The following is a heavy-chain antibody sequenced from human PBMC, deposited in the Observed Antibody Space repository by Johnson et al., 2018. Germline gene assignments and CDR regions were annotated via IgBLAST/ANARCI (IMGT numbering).Heavy chain of an antibody. J-gene: IGHJ4*02. CDR2: MNPNRGNT. CDR3: GRGRFGGRGLGNMPGY. Sequence: QVQLVQSGAEVKKPGASVKVSCKASGYTFTSYDINWVRQATGQGLEWMGWMNPNRGNTGYAQKFQGRGTMTRNTSISTAYMELGSLRSEDTAVYYCGRGRFGGRGLGNMPGYWGQGTLVTVSS. CDR1: GYTFTSYD. D-gene: IGHD3-16*01. V-gene: IGHV1-8*01.